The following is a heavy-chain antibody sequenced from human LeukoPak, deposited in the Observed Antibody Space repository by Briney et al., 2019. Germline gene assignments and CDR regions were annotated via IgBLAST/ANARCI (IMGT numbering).Heavy chain of an antibody. J-gene: IGHJ3*02. CDR1: GFTFSSYW. Sequence: QSGRSLRLSCAASGFTFSSYWMSWVRQAPGKGLEWVANIKQDGSEKYYVDSVKGRFTISRDNAKNSLYLQMNSLRAEDTAVYYCARDYRPIIVAQNAFDIWGQGTMVTVSS. V-gene: IGHV3-7*01. CDR2: IKQDGSEK. CDR3: ARDYRPIIVAQNAFDI. D-gene: IGHD2-15*01.